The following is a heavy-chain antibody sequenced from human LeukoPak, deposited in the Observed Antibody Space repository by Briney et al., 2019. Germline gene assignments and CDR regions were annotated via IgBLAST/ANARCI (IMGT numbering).Heavy chain of an antibody. CDR1: GFTFSSYA. J-gene: IGHJ4*02. CDR3: AKPGSITMIVVVITDFDY. CDR2: ISGSGGST. V-gene: IGHV3-23*01. D-gene: IGHD3-22*01. Sequence: PGGSLRLSCAASGFTFSSYAMSWVRQAPGKGLHWVSAISGSGGSTYYADSVKGRFTISRDNSKNTLYLQMNSLRAEDTAVYYCAKPGSITMIVVVITDFDYWGQGTLVTVSS.